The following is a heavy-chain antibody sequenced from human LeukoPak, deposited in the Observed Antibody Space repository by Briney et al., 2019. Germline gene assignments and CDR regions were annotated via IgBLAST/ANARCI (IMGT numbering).Heavy chain of an antibody. D-gene: IGHD6-19*01. V-gene: IGHV1-46*01. CDR2: INPSGGST. J-gene: IGHJ6*03. CDR1: GYTFTSYY. CDR3: ARDRGSGWYDYYYYYYMDV. Sequence: ASVKVSCKASGYTFTSYYMHWVRQAPGQGLEWMGIINPSGGSTSYAQKFQGRVTMTRDMSTSTVYMELSSLRSEDTALYYCARDRGSGWYDYYYYYYMDVWGKGTTVTVSS.